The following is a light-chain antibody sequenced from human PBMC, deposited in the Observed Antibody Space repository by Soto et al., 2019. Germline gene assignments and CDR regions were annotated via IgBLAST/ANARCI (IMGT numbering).Light chain of an antibody. J-gene: IGKJ4*01. CDR2: DAS. V-gene: IGKV3-11*01. Sequence: EIVLTQSPDTLSLSPGERATLSCRASQSVSSYLAWYQQKPGQAPRLLIYDASNRATGIPARFSGSGSGTDFTLTISSLEPEDFAVYYGQQRSNWPLTFGGGNKVEIK. CDR3: QQRSNWPLT. CDR1: QSVSSY.